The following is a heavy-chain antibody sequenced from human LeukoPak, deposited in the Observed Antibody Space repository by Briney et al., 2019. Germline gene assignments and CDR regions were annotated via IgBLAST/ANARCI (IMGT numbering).Heavy chain of an antibody. Sequence: LSCAASGFTFRSYSMNWVCQAPGKGLEGVSSISSSSSYIYYADSVKGRFTISRDNAKNLLYLQMNSMGAEDTAVYYCAGGVRVYANDYWGQGTLVTVSS. D-gene: IGHD2-8*01. CDR1: GFTFRSYS. CDR2: ISSSSSYI. CDR3: AGGVRVYANDY. V-gene: IGHV3-21*01. J-gene: IGHJ4*02.